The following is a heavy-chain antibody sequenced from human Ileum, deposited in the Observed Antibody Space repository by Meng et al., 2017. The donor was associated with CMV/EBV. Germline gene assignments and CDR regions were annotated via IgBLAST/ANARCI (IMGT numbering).Heavy chain of an antibody. CDR1: GLTVKSNY. CDR2: ISDSGIYT. Sequence: GGAGGGLVRAGGSLRLSCVAAGLTVKSNYMGWVRQAPGKGPEWISYISDSGIYTKYTDSVKGRFTISRDNDKDSVYLQMDSLRDEDTAVYFCAREGGPKRFDSWGQGTLVTVSS. D-gene: IGHD2-15*01. J-gene: IGHJ4*02. CDR3: AREGGPKRFDS. V-gene: IGHV3-11*06.